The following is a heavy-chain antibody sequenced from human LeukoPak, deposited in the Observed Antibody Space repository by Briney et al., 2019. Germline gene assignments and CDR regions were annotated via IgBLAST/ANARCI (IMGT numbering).Heavy chain of an antibody. CDR3: ARDDSSGYKGFDY. CDR1: GGTFSSYA. D-gene: IGHD6-19*01. J-gene: IGHJ4*02. V-gene: IGHV1-69*04. Sequence: SVKASCKASGGTFSSYAISWVRQAPGQGLEWMGRIIPILGIANYAQKFQGRVTITADKSTGTAYMELSSLRSEDTAVYYCARDDSSGYKGFDYWGQGTLVTVSS. CDR2: IIPILGIA.